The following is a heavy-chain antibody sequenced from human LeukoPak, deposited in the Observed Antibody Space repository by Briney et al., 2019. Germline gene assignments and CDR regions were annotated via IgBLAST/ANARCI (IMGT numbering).Heavy chain of an antibody. V-gene: IGHV3-23*01. D-gene: IGHD3-3*01. CDR1: GFTVSSNY. J-gene: IGHJ4*02. CDR2: ISGSGGST. Sequence: GGSLRLSCAASGFTVSSNYMSWVRQAPGKGLEWVSAISGSGGSTYYADSVKGRFTISRDNSKNTLYLQMNSLRAEDTAVYYCAQVSRRFLEWESDNYWGQGALVTVSS. CDR3: AQVSRRFLEWESDNY.